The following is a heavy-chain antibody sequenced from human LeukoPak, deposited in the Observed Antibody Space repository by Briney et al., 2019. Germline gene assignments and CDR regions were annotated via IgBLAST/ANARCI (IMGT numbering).Heavy chain of an antibody. Sequence: GGSLRLSCAASGFTFSSYSMNWVRQAPGKGLEWVGRIRSKANSYATAYAASVKGRFTISRDDSKNTAYLQMNSLKTEDTAVYYCTRHLDMVRDTKLSGYFDYWGQGTLVTVSS. CDR1: GFTFSSYS. D-gene: IGHD3-10*01. CDR3: TRHLDMVRDTKLSGYFDY. CDR2: IRSKANSYAT. V-gene: IGHV3-73*01. J-gene: IGHJ4*02.